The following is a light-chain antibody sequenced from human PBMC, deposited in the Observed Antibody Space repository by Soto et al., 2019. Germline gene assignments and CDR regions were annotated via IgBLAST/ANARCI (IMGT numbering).Light chain of an antibody. CDR3: QSYGGGLSGYV. V-gene: IGLV1-40*01. J-gene: IGLJ1*01. CDR1: GSNLGAGFD. Sequence: QSVLAQPPSVSGAPGQRVTMSCTVSGSNLGAGFDVHWYQHLPGTAPKLLIYGITNRPSGVPDRFSGSKSGTSASLAITGLQFEDEADYYCQSYGGGLSGYVFGTGTKVTVL. CDR2: GIT.